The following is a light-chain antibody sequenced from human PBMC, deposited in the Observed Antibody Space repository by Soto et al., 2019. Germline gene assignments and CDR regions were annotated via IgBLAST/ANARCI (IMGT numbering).Light chain of an antibody. Sequence: QSALTQPPSASESPGQSVTISCTGSSSDIGGYNYVSWFQQHPGKAPKLMIYEVSKRPSGVPDRFSGSKSGNTASLTVSGLQAEDEADYYCISYAGIGGVFGGGTKLTVL. J-gene: IGLJ3*02. CDR1: SSDIGGYNY. CDR3: ISYAGIGGV. V-gene: IGLV2-8*01. CDR2: EVS.